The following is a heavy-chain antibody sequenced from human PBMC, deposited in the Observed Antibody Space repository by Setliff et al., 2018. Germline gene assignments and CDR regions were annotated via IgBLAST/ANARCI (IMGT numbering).Heavy chain of an antibody. CDR1: GFTFNNAW. J-gene: IGHJ6*02. CDR3: ARDGYFDPHYYYCVDA. Sequence: GGSLRLSCAASGFTFNNAWMSWVRQAPGKGLDWVGRIKSKSDGGTEDYAAPVKGRFTISRDDSKNTLYLKMDSLGTEDTAVYYCARDGYFDPHYYYCVDAWGQGTTVTVSS. V-gene: IGHV3-15*01. CDR2: IKSKSDGGTE. D-gene: IGHD3-9*01.